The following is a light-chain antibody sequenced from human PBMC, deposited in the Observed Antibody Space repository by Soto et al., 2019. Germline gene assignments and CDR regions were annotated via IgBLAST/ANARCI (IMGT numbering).Light chain of an antibody. CDR1: SSDVGGYNY. CDR3: CSFAATYTWV. V-gene: IGLV2-11*01. CDR2: DVT. J-gene: IGLJ3*02. Sequence: QSALTQPRSVSASPGQSVTISCTGTSSDVGGYNYVSWYHQHPGQAPKLMIYDVTKRPSGVPDRFSGSKSGNTASLTISGLQAEDEGDYYCCSFAATYTWVFGGGTKLTVL.